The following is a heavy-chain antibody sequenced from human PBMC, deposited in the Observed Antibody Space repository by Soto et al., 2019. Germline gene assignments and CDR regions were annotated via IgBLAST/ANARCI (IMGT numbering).Heavy chain of an antibody. D-gene: IGHD3-22*01. Sequence: SETLSLTCTVSGGSISSYYWSWIRQPPGKGLEWIGYIYYSGSTNYNPSLKSRVTISVGTSKNQFSLKLSSVTAADTAVYYCARSALIYDSSGYYSYYYYGMDVWGQGXTVTVYS. CDR3: ARSALIYDSSGYYSYYYYGMDV. CDR2: IYYSGST. J-gene: IGHJ6*02. CDR1: GGSISSYY. V-gene: IGHV4-59*01.